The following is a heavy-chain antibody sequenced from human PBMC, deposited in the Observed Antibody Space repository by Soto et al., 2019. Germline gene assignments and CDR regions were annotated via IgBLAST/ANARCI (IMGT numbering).Heavy chain of an antibody. Sequence: GGSLRLSYAASGFTFSSYDMHWVRQATGKGLEWVSAIGTAGDTYYPGSVKGRFTISRENAKNSLYLQMNSLRAGDTAVYYCARAPGAVAGSDHYYYYYYMDVWGKGTTVTVSS. CDR3: ARAPGAVAGSDHYYYYYYMDV. D-gene: IGHD6-19*01. V-gene: IGHV3-13*01. J-gene: IGHJ6*03. CDR2: IGTAGDT. CDR1: GFTFSSYD.